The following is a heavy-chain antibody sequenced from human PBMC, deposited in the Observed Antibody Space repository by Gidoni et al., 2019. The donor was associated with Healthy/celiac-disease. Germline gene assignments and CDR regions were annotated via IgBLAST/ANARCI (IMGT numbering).Heavy chain of an antibody. J-gene: IGHJ5*02. CDR1: GFTFRSYG. D-gene: IGHD2-2*01. CDR3: AKDRGVVVPAAIIARWFDP. V-gene: IGHV3-30*18. Sequence: QVQLVASGGGVVQPGRSLRLSCAASGFTFRSYGMHWVRQAPGKGLEWVAVISYDGSNKYYADSVKGRFTISRDNSKNTLYLQMNSLRAEDTAVYYCAKDRGVVVPAAIIARWFDPWGQGTLVTVSS. CDR2: ISYDGSNK.